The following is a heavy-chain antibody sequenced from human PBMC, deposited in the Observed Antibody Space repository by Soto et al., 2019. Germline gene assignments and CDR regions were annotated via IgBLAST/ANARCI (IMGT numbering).Heavy chain of an antibody. CDR1: GGSISSGGYS. V-gene: IGHV4-30-2*01. Sequence: SETLSLTCAVSGGSISSGGYSWSWIRQPPGKGLEWIGYIYHSGSTYYNPSLKSRVTKSVDRSKNQYTLKLSSVTAADTAVYYCARGVPVRFDYWGQGTLVTVSS. CDR2: IYHSGST. CDR3: ARGVPVRFDY. D-gene: IGHD4-17*01. J-gene: IGHJ4*02.